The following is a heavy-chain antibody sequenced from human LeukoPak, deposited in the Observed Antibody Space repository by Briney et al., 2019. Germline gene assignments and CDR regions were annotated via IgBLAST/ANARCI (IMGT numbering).Heavy chain of an antibody. CDR1: GFTFSNYA. V-gene: IGHV3-21*01. J-gene: IGHJ4*02. D-gene: IGHD3-22*01. CDR2: ISSTGSYI. CDR3: ARYDRSDYYLDY. Sequence: MTGGSLRLSCTASGFTFSNYAVNWVRQAPGKGLDWVSSISSTGSYIYYADSVKGRFTISRDNAKNSLYLQMNSLRAEDTAVYYCARYDRSDYYLDYWGQGTLVTVSS.